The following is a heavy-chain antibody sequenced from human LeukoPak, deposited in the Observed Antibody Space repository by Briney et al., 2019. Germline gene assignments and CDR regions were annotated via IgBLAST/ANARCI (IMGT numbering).Heavy chain of an antibody. CDR3: ARGRVTSYYDNSGFYPRDY. D-gene: IGHD3-22*01. V-gene: IGHV1-46*01. CDR2: INPSGGST. CDR1: GYTFTDYY. J-gene: IGHJ4*02. Sequence: ASVKVSFKASGYTFTDYYIHWVGQAPGQGLEWMGIINPSGGSTVYAQKFQGRVTMTTDMSTSNVYMTLSSLKSEDTAVYYCARGRVTSYYDNSGFYPRDYWGQGTLVTVSS.